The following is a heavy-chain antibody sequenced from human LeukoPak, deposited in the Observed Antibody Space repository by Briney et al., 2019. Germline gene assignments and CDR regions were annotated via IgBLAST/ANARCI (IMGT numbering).Heavy chain of an antibody. J-gene: IGHJ4*02. CDR2: ISNSGSTI. CDR3: TRTLAYSYGYGSY. V-gene: IGHV3-48*03. D-gene: IGHD5-18*01. CDR1: GFTFSSYE. Sequence: GGSLRLSCAASGFTFSSYEMNWVRQAPGKGLEWVSYISNSGSTIYYADSVKGRFTISRDNAKNSLYLQMNSLRAEDTAVYYCTRTLAYSYGYGSYWGQGTLLTVSS.